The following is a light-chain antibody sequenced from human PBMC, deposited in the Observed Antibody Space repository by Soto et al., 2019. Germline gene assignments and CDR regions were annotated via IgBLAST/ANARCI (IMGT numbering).Light chain of an antibody. Sequence: EIVMTQSPATLSVSPGERATLSCRASQSVSSNLAWYQQKPGQAPRLLIYGASTRATGIPARFSGSGSGTEFTLTINSLQYEDFAVYYCQHYNNWPPWTFGQGTKVEIK. V-gene: IGKV3-15*01. J-gene: IGKJ1*01. CDR1: QSVSSN. CDR2: GAS. CDR3: QHYNNWPPWT.